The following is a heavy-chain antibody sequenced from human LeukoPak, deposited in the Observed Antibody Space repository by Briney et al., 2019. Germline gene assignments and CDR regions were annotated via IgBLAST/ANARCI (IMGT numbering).Heavy chain of an antibody. J-gene: IGHJ4*02. V-gene: IGHV4-39*07. D-gene: IGHD2-15*01. CDR3: ARDDCSGGSCRPH. CDR2: IYYSGST. CDR1: GGSISSSSYY. Sequence: SETLSLTCTVSGGSISSSSYYWGWIRQPPGKGLEWIGSIYYSGSTYYNPSLKSRVTISVDKYKNQFSLKLSSVTAADTAVYYCARDDCSGGSCRPHWGQGTLVTVSS.